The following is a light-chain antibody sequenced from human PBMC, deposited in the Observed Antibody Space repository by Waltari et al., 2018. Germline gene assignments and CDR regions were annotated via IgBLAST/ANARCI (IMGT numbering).Light chain of an antibody. CDR3: QQSYSSPRT. V-gene: IGKV4-1*01. CDR1: QSVLYSSNNKNY. J-gene: IGKJ1*01. CDR2: WAS. Sequence: DIVMTQSPDSLAVSLGERATINCESSQSVLYSSNNKNYLACYQQKPGQPPKLLIYWASTRESGVPDRFSGSGSGTDFTLTISSLQAEDVAIYYCQQSYSSPRTFGQGTKVEVK.